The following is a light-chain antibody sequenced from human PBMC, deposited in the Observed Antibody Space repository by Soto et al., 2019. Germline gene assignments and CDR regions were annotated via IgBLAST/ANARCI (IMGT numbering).Light chain of an antibody. J-gene: IGLJ1*01. CDR3: TSFTNGMIPYV. CDR1: SSDVGGYNY. CDR2: DVT. V-gene: IGLV2-14*01. Sequence: QSALTQPASVSGSPGQSITISCTGTSSDVGGYNYVSWYQQLPGKAPRLVIYDVTHRPSGVSDRLSGSRSGNTASLTISGLQAEDEADYYCTSFTNGMIPYVLGTGTEVTVL.